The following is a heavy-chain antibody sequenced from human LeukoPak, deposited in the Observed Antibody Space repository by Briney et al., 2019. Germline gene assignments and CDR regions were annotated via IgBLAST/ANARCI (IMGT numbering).Heavy chain of an antibody. J-gene: IGHJ4*02. CDR1: GFTFSSYA. Sequence: PGGSLRLSCAASGFTFSSYAMHWVRQAPGKGLEWVAVITYDGSNKYYADSVKGRFSISRDNSKNTLYLQMNSLRAEDTAVYYCARDSVAVAGTMVFDYWGQGTLVTVSS. V-gene: IGHV3-30*04. CDR3: ARDSVAVAGTMVFDY. D-gene: IGHD6-19*01. CDR2: ITYDGSNK.